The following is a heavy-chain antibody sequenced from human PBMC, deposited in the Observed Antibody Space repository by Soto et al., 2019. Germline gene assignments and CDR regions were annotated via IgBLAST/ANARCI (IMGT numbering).Heavy chain of an antibody. CDR1: GFTFSSYA. V-gene: IGHV3-23*01. D-gene: IGHD2-21*02. Sequence: GGSLRLSCAASGFTFSSYAMSWVRQAPGKGLEWVSAISGSGGSTYDADSVKGRFTISRDNSKNTLYLQMNSRRAEDTAVYYCAKGGIVVVTSIDYWGQGTLVTVSS. CDR3: AKGGIVVVTSIDY. J-gene: IGHJ4*02. CDR2: ISGSGGST.